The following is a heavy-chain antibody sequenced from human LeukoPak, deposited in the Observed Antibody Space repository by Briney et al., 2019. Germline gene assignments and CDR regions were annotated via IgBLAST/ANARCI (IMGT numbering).Heavy chain of an antibody. J-gene: IGHJ4*02. Sequence: SETLSLTCTVSGASISSSSYYWGWIRQPPGKGLEWMGSIYYSGSTYYNPSLKSRVTVFVDTSKNQFSLKLTSVTAADTAVYYCARGVWIYSYWGQGTLVTVSS. D-gene: IGHD5-12*01. V-gene: IGHV4-39*01. CDR2: IYYSGST. CDR1: GASISSSSYY. CDR3: ARGVWIYSY.